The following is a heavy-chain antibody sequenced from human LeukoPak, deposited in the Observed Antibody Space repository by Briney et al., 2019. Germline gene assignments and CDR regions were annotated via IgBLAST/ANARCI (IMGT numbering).Heavy chain of an antibody. CDR1: GFTISNSA. D-gene: IGHD2-2*01. J-gene: IGHJ4*02. V-gene: IGHV3-23*01. CDR2: ITDNGAHT. Sequence: GGSLRLSCAASGFTISNSAMTWVRQAPGKGLDWVSIITDNGAHTFYADSVKGRFTISRDTSENTLYLQMNSLRADDTAVYYCATVGGSCSSSNCFAYFAYWGQGTLLTVSS. CDR3: ATVGGSCSSSNCFAYFAY.